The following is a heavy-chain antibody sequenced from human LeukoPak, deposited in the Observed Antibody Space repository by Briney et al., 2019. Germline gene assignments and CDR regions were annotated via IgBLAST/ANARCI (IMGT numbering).Heavy chain of an antibody. CDR3: AREGYGVSGSYPLDY. J-gene: IGHJ4*02. Sequence: GVSLRLFCAASVFTFKSYSMNWARHARGKGLEWVIYISSRSSTIYYADSVKGRFTISRDNAKNSLYLQMNSPRDEDTAVYYCAREGYGVSGSYPLDYWGQGTLVTVSS. D-gene: IGHD3-10*01. CDR1: VFTFKSYS. V-gene: IGHV3-48*02. CDR2: ISSRSSTI.